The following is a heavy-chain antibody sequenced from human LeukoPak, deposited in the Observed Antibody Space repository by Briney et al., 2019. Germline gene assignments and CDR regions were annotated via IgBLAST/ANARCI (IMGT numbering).Heavy chain of an antibody. D-gene: IGHD2-15*01. CDR1: GGTFSSYA. Sequence: SVKVSCKASGGTFSSYAISWVRQAPGQGLEWMGGIVPIFGTANYAQKFQGRVTITADESTSTAYMELSSLRSEDTAVYYCARSGYCSGGSCRNWFDPWGQGTLVTVSS. V-gene: IGHV1-69*13. CDR3: ARSGYCSGGSCRNWFDP. J-gene: IGHJ5*02. CDR2: IVPIFGTA.